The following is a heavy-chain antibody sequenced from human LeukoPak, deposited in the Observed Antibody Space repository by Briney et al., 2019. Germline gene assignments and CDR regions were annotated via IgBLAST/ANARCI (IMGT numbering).Heavy chain of an antibody. CDR2: IYYSGTT. Sequence: PSETLSLTCTVSDGSVSSVGYYWGWIRQPPGKGLEWIGSIYYSGTTYYNPSLASRVTIFVDTSKNQFSLRLSSVTAADTAVYYCARNSVWWGQGTLVTVSS. V-gene: IGHV4-39*01. D-gene: IGHD2-21*01. CDR3: ARNSVW. J-gene: IGHJ4*02. CDR1: DGSVSSVGYY.